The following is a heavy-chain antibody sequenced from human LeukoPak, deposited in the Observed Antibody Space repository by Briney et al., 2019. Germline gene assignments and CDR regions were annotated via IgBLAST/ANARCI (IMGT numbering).Heavy chain of an antibody. V-gene: IGHV1-69*06. J-gene: IGHJ3*02. Sequence: ASVKVSCKASGGTFSSYAISWVRQAPGQGLEWMGGIIPIFGTANYAEKFQGRVTITADKSTSTAYMELSSLRPDDTAVYYFAVLWYGGGGNPDPYGVFDIGAQGKLVPVFS. CDR1: GGTFSSYA. CDR3: AVLWYGGGGNPDPYGVFDI. CDR2: IIPIFGTA. D-gene: IGHD4/OR15-4a*01.